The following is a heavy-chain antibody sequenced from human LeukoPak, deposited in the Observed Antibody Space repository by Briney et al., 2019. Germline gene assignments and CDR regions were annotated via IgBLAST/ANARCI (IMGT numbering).Heavy chain of an antibody. D-gene: IGHD3-10*01. J-gene: IGHJ2*01. V-gene: IGHV4-39*07. CDR2: IYYSGST. CDR1: GGSISSSSYY. CDR3: ARVYYGRSYDYWYFDL. Sequence: SETLSLTCTVPGGSISSSSYYWGWIRQPPGKGLEWIGSIYYSGSTYYNPSLKSRVTVSVDTSKNQFSLKLSSVTAADTAVYFCARVYYGRSYDYWYFDLWGRGTLVTVSS.